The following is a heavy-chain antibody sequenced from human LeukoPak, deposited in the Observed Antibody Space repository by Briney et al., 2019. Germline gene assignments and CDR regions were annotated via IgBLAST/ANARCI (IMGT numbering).Heavy chain of an antibody. V-gene: IGHV4-34*01. CDR1: GGSFSGYY. J-gene: IGHJ6*02. CDR2: INHSGST. CDR3: ARGPDIGYCSGGSCYFPEYGMDV. D-gene: IGHD2-15*01. Sequence: PSETLSLTCAVYGGSFSGYYWSWIRQTPGKGLEWIGEINHSGSTNYNPSLKSRVTISVDTSKNQFSLKLSSVTAADTAVYYCARGPDIGYCSGGSCYFPEYGMDVWGQGTTVTVSS.